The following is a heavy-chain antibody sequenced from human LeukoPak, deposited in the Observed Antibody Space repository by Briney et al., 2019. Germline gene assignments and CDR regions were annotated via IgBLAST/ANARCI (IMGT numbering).Heavy chain of an antibody. J-gene: IGHJ4*02. CDR2: IDRDGSRI. V-gene: IGHV3-74*01. D-gene: IGHD4-23*01. CDR1: GFTFSSYW. CDR3: ARGLPDYGGNSDYFDY. Sequence: GGSLRLSCAVSGFTFSSYWMHWVRQAPGKGLVWVSRIDRDGSRINYADSVKGRFTISRDNGKNTLFLQMNSLRAEDAAVYYCARGLPDYGGNSDYFDYWGQGTLVTVSS.